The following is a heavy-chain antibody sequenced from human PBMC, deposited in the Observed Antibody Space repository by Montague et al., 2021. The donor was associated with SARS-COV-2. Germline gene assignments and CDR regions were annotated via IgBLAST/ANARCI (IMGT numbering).Heavy chain of an antibody. Sequence: SETLSLTCTVSGGSISSSSYYWGWIRQPPGKGLEWIGSIYYSGSTYYNPSLKSRVTISVDTSKNQFPLKLSSVTAADTAVYYCAADYGERDWFDPWGQGTLVTVSS. CDR3: AADYGERDWFDP. J-gene: IGHJ5*02. CDR1: GGSISSSSYY. D-gene: IGHD4-17*01. CDR2: IYYSGST. V-gene: IGHV4-39*01.